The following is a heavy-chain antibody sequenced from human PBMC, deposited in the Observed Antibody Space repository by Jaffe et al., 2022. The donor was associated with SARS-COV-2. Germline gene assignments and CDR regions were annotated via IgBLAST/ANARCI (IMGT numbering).Heavy chain of an antibody. CDR1: GFTSSNYA. D-gene: IGHD3-22*01. J-gene: IGHJ2*01. V-gene: IGHV3-23*01. Sequence: EVQLLESGGGLVHPGGSLRLSCAASGFTSSNYAMSWVRQAPGKGLEWVAVISGGGGTTYYADSVRGRFTISRDNSKNTLYVQLNSLRAEDTAIYYCASSGLYSSHSYWYFDLWGRGTLVTVSS. CDR2: ISGGGGTT. CDR3: ASSGLYSSHSYWYFDL.